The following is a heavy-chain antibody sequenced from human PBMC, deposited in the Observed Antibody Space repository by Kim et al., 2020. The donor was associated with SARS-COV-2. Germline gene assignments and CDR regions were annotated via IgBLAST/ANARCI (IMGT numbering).Heavy chain of an antibody. D-gene: IGHD6-13*01. Sequence: YADSVKGRFIVSRDNSENTLYLQMNSLIAEDTAVYYGAKTSTKGHQQPPADWGQGTLVSVSS. J-gene: IGHJ1*01. CDR3: AKTSTKGHQQPPAD. V-gene: IGHV3-30*02.